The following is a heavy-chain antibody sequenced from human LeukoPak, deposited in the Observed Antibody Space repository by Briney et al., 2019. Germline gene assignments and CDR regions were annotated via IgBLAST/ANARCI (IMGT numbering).Heavy chain of an antibody. CDR1: GDSIRRFY. J-gene: IGHJ4*02. Sequence: SETLSLTCTVSGDSIRRFYWSWIRQTSGKGLEWIGYTSYSGGNSYNPSLRSRVTISIDTSKNQFSLNLDSVTAADTAIYYCARGSGAPTPFPLDYWGQGTLVTVSS. V-gene: IGHV4-59*01. D-gene: IGHD4-23*01. CDR2: TSYSGGN. CDR3: ARGSGAPTPFPLDY.